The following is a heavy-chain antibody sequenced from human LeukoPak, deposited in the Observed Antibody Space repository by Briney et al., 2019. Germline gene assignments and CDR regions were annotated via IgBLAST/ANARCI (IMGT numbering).Heavy chain of an antibody. Sequence: SETLSLTCTVSGGSISSSGYYWGWIRQPPGKGLEWIGSIYYSGTTNYKPSLKNRVDISVDTSKNQFSLRLSFVSAADTAVYYCARFRYSSAWFDYWGQGTLVTVSS. J-gene: IGHJ4*02. CDR2: IYYSGTT. D-gene: IGHD6-19*01. V-gene: IGHV4-39*01. CDR3: ARFRYSSAWFDY. CDR1: GGSISSSGYY.